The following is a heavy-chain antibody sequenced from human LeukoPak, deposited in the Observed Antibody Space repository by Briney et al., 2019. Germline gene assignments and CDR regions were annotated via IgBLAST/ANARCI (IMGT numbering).Heavy chain of an antibody. D-gene: IGHD5-12*01. Sequence: PSQTLSLTCVVYGGSFSGYYWSWIRQPPGKGLEWIGEINHSGSTNYNPSLKSRVTISVGTSNNQFSLKLKSLTAADTAVYYCARGGPGSRGYGGWLDPWGQGTLVTVSS. J-gene: IGHJ5*02. CDR2: INHSGST. CDR3: ARGGPGSRGYGGWLDP. V-gene: IGHV4-34*01. CDR1: GGSFSGYY.